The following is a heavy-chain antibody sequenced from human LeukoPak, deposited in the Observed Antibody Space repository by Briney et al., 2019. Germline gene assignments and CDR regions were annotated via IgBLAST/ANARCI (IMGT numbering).Heavy chain of an antibody. CDR3: ARDKGEGYYDFWSGQYYFDY. CDR2: ISGSGGST. CDR1: GFTFSSYA. Sequence: GGSLRLSCAASGFTFSSYAMSWVRQAPGKGLEWVSAISGSGGSTYYADSVKGRFTISRDNAKNSLYLQMNSLRAEDTAVYYCARDKGEGYYDFWSGQYYFDYWGQGTLVTVSS. V-gene: IGHV3-23*01. J-gene: IGHJ4*02. D-gene: IGHD3-3*01.